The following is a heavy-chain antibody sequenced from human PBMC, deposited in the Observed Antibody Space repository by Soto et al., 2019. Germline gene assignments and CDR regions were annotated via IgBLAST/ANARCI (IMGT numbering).Heavy chain of an antibody. Sequence: QVQLQESGPGLVKPSQTLSLTCTVSGASISSVGYYWNWIRQHPGKGLEWIGYIYYSGSTYYNPSLKSRVTISVDTSKNEFSLKLSSVTAADTAVYYCARDGRGRGIAVAGRFWYFDLWGRGTLVTVSS. D-gene: IGHD6-19*01. CDR3: ARDGRGRGIAVAGRFWYFDL. J-gene: IGHJ2*01. CDR1: GASISSVGYY. CDR2: IYYSGST. V-gene: IGHV4-31*03.